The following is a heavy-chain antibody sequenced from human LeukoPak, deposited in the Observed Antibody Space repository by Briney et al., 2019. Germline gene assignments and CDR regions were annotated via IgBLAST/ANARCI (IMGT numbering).Heavy chain of an antibody. CDR3: ARLGRRAAVAGPFDY. Sequence: PGGSLRLSCAASGFTFSSYGMHWVRQAPGKGLEWVAVIWYDGSNKYYADSVKGRFTISRDKSKNTLYLQMNSLRAEDTAVYYCARLGRRAAVAGPFDYWGQGTLVTVSS. CDR1: GFTFSSYG. CDR2: IWYDGSNK. V-gene: IGHV3-33*01. J-gene: IGHJ4*02. D-gene: IGHD6-19*01.